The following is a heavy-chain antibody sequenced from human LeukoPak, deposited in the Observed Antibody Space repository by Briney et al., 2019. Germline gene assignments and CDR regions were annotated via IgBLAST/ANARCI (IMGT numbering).Heavy chain of an antibody. CDR1: GFTFSSYS. Sequence: GGSLRPSCAASGFTFSSYSLNWVRQAPGKGLEWVSFISSSSITIYYAGSVKGRFTISRDNAEKSLYLQMNSLRAEDTAVYYCARDRGGSYSAIDYWGQGTLVTVSS. CDR3: ARDRGGSYSAIDY. V-gene: IGHV3-48*04. CDR2: ISSSSITI. D-gene: IGHD2-15*01. J-gene: IGHJ4*02.